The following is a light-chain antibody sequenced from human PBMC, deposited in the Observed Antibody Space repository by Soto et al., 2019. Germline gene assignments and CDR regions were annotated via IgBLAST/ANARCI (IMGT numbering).Light chain of an antibody. V-gene: IGKV1-39*01. CDR1: QNIASS. CDR3: QQSYSQWT. CDR2: VAS. J-gene: IGKJ1*01. Sequence: DIQMTQSPSSLSASVGDSVTITCRASQNIASSVNWYQQKPGEAPKLLIYVASSLQSGVPSRFSGSGSGTDFTFTISSLQPEDFATYYCQQSYSQWTFGQGTKVEI.